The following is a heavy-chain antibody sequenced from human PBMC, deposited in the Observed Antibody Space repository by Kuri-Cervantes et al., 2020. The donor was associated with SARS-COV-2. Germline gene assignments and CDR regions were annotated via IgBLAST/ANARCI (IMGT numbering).Heavy chain of an antibody. CDR3: ALRTLPWYYYYMDV. D-gene: IGHD3/OR15-3a*01. CDR2: IYHSGST. Sequence: SETLSLTCAVSGYPTSSGYYWGWIRQPPGKGLEWIGSIYHSGSTYYNPSLKSRVTISVDTSKNQFSLKLSSVTAADTAVYYCALRTLPWYYYYMDVWGKGTTVTVSS. CDR1: GYPTSSGYY. V-gene: IGHV4-38-2*01. J-gene: IGHJ6*03.